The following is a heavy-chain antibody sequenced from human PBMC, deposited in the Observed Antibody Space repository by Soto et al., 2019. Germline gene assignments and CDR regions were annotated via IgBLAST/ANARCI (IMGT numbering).Heavy chain of an antibody. J-gene: IGHJ3*02. D-gene: IGHD5-12*01. V-gene: IGHV3-11*01. CDR1: GFTFSDYY. CDR2: ISSSGSTI. Sequence: PGGSLRLSCAASGFTFSDYYMSWIRQAPGKGLEWVSYISSSGSTIYYADSVKGRFTISRDNAKNSLYLQMNSLRAEDTAVYYCAREHRIVATIWGGSGAFDIWGQGTMVTVSS. CDR3: AREHRIVATIWGGSGAFDI.